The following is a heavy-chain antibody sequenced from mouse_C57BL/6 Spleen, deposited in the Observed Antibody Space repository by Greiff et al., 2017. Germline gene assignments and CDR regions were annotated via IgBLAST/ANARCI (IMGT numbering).Heavy chain of an antibody. Sequence: QVQLQQSGPGLVQPSQSLSITCTVSGFSLTSYGVHWVRQSPGKGLEWLGVIWRGGSTDYNAAFMSRLSITKDNSKSQVFFKMNSLQADDTAIYYCAKGATKVIRYGNYAMDYWGQGTSVTVSS. J-gene: IGHJ4*01. V-gene: IGHV2-5*01. CDR1: GFSLTSYG. D-gene: IGHD2-2*01. CDR2: IWRGGST. CDR3: AKGATKVIRYGNYAMDY.